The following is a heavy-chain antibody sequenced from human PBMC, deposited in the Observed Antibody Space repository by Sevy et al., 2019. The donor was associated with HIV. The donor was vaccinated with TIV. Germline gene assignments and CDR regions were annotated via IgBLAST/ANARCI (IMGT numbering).Heavy chain of an antibody. CDR2: ISGGGGST. CDR1: GFTFSSYA. D-gene: IGHD6-19*01. V-gene: IGHV3-23*01. CDR3: AKDLKSSGCYGRAFDI. Sequence: GGSLRLSCAASGFTFSSYAMSWVRQAPGKGLEWVSAISGGGGSTYYADSVKGRLTISRDNSKNTLYLQMNSLVAEDTAVYSCAKDLKSSGCYGRAFDIWGQGTLVTVSS. J-gene: IGHJ3*02.